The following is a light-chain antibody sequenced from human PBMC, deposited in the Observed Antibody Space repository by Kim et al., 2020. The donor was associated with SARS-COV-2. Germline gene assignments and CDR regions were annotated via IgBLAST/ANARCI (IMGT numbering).Light chain of an antibody. V-gene: IGLV2-11*01. CDR1: SSDVGGYNY. CDR2: DVS. Sequence: GQSVNIACTGTSSDVGGYNYVSWYQQHPGKAPKLMIYDVSKRPSGVPDRFSGSKSGNTASLTISGLQAEDEADYYGCSYAGSYTYAFGTGTKVTVL. J-gene: IGLJ1*01. CDR3: CSYAGSYTYA.